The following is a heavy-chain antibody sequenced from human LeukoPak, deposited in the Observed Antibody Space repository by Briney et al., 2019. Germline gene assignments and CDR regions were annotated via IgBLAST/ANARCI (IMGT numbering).Heavy chain of an antibody. CDR1: GFTFSSNA. D-gene: IGHD6-13*01. J-gene: IGHJ4*02. V-gene: IGHV3-30-3*01. CDR2: ISYDGSNK. CDR3: ARALSAEVAAALEY. Sequence: PGRSLRLSCAASGFTFSSNAMHWVRQAPGKGLEWVAVISYDGSNKYYADSVKGRFTISRDNSKNTLYLQMNSLRAEDTAVYYCARALSAEVAAALEYWGQGTLVTVSS.